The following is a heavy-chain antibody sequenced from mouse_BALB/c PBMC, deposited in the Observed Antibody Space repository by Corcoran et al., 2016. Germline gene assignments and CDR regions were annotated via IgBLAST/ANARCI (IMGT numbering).Heavy chain of an antibody. Sequence: QIQLVQSGPELKKPGETVKISCKASGYTFTTYGMSWVKQSPGKGLKWMGWINTYSGVPTYADDFKGRFAFSLETSASTAYLQINNLKNEDTATYFCARGPGTSYAFDYWGQGTAVTVSS. J-gene: IGHJ2*01. CDR1: GYTFTTYG. CDR2: INTYSGVP. V-gene: IGHV9-3*01. CDR3: ARGPGTSYAFDY. D-gene: IGHD1-1*01.